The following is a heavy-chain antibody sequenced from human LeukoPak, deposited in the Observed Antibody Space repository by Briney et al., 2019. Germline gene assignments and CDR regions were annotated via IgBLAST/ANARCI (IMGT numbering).Heavy chain of an antibody. CDR1: GFTFADYG. J-gene: IGHJ4*02. D-gene: IGHD1/OR15-1a*01. Sequence: GESLRLSCEDSGFTFADYGLSWVRQAPGKGLEWVAGINWSGDNTFYADSVKGRFTISRDNTKKTLYLQMNNLRGEDTATYYCARDLSSNWNNLAYWGQGTLVTVSS. V-gene: IGHV3-20*04. CDR3: ARDLSSNWNNLAY. CDR2: INWSGDNT.